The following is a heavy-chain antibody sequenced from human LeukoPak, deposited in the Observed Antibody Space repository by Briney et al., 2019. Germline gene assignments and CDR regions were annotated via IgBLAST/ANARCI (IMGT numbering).Heavy chain of an antibody. V-gene: IGHV1-46*01. Sequence: ASVKVSCKASVYTFTSYYMHWGRQAPGQGLEWRGIINPSGGSTSYAQKFQGRVTMTRDTSTSTVYMELSSLRSEDTAVYYCASDAGGYSGKYGMDVWGQGTTVTVSS. J-gene: IGHJ6*02. CDR3: ASDAGGYSGKYGMDV. CDR2: INPSGGST. D-gene: IGHD5-12*01. CDR1: VYTFTSYY.